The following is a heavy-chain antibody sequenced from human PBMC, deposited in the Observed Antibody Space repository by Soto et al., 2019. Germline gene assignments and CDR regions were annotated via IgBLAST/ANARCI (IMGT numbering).Heavy chain of an antibody. CDR2: ISSSRSYT. V-gene: IGHV3-11*06. J-gene: IGHJ4*02. D-gene: IGHD1-26*01. CDR1: GFTFSDYY. Sequence: PGGSLRLSCAASGFTFSDYYMSWIRQAPGKGLEWVSYISSSRSYTNYADSVKGRFNISRDNAKNSLYLQMNSLRAEDTAVYYCARAGGGRDEELHKIDYWGQGTLVTVSS. CDR3: ARAGGGRDEELHKIDY.